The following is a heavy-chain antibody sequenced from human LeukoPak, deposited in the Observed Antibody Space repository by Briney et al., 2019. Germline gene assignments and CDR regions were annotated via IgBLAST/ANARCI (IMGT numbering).Heavy chain of an antibody. Sequence: ASVKVSCKASGYTLGTYYMHWVRQAPGQGLECLGIIRPSGDVTTYAQKFQGRVTMTRDMSASTVYMELNSLRSDDTAVYYCARARYGGDQIDYWGQGTLVTVFS. CDR1: GYTLGTYY. V-gene: IGHV1-46*01. CDR2: IRPSGDVT. D-gene: IGHD2-21*02. J-gene: IGHJ4*02. CDR3: ARARYGGDQIDY.